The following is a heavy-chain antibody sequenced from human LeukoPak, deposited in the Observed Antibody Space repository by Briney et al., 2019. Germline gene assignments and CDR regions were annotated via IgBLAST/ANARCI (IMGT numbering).Heavy chain of an antibody. D-gene: IGHD3-10*01. CDR1: GFTVSSNY. V-gene: IGHV3-53*01. J-gene: IGHJ3*02. CDR2: IYSGGST. CDR3: ARDPPPYYYGSGRFGI. Sequence: HPGGSLRLSCAASGFTVSSNYMSWVRQAPGKGLEWVSVIYSGGSTYYADSVKGRFTISRDNSKNTLYLQMNSLRAEDTAVYYCARDPPPYYYGSGRFGIWGQGTMVTVSS.